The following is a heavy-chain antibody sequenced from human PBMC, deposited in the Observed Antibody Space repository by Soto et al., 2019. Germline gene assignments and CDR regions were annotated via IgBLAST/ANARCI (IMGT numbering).Heavy chain of an antibody. CDR3: SRVGDIYCGGDCYLGFFDY. Sequence: PSETLSLTCTVSGGSISSSSYYWGWIRQPPGKGLEWIGSIYYSGSTYYNPSLKSQVTISVDTSKNQFSLKLSSVTAADTAVFYCSRVGDIYCGGDCYLGFFDYWGQGTLVTVSS. D-gene: IGHD2-21*02. CDR2: IYYSGST. V-gene: IGHV4-39*01. J-gene: IGHJ4*02. CDR1: GGSISSSSYY.